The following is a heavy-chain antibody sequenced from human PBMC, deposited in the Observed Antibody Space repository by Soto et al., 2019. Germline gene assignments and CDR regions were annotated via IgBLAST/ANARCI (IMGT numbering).Heavy chain of an antibody. CDR3: AHKKYYFATGTYYNVRWYGP. D-gene: IGHD3-10*01. Sequence: QITLKESGPTLAKPTQTLTLSCTFSGFSLKNSGVGVAWIRQPPGKALEWLALVYWSDEKRYSPSLKNRLTISKDTSKIEVVLTMTNMDPLDTATYYCAHKKYYFATGTYYNVRWYGPCGHGILVTVSS. CDR1: GFSLKNSGVG. V-gene: IGHV2-5*01. CDR2: VYWSDEK. J-gene: IGHJ5*02.